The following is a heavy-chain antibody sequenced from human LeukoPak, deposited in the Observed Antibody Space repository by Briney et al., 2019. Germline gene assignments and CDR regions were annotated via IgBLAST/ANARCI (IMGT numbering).Heavy chain of an antibody. CDR2: SYYSGST. D-gene: IGHD6-13*01. CDR1: GGSISSSSYY. Sequence: TASETLSLTCTVSGGSISSSSYYWGWIRQPPGKGLEWIRSSYYSGSTYYNPSLKSRVTISVDTSKNQFSLKLSSVTAADTAVYYCARKPLYSSRWYFDLWGRGTLVTVSS. CDR3: ARKPLYSSRWYFDL. V-gene: IGHV4-39*01. J-gene: IGHJ2*01.